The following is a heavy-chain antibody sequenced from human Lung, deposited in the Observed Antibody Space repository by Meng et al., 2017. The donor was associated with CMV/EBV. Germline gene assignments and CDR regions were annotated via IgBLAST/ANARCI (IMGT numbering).Heavy chain of an antibody. Sequence: SCAASGFTLNSYTVHWVRQARGKGLEWMAVISYDGTYKYYGDSVRGRFTVSRDNSKRSLYLQMSRLRHENTAVYYCATSRFQGDFKDAVNIWGQGXLVTVSS. CDR2: ISYDGTYK. CDR1: GFTLNSYT. J-gene: IGHJ3*02. D-gene: IGHD2-21*01. CDR3: ATSRFQGDFKDAVNI. V-gene: IGHV3-30*15.